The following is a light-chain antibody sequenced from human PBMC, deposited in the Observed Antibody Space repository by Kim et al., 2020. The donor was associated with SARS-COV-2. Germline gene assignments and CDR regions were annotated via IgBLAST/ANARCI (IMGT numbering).Light chain of an antibody. CDR3: QSYDSSLSGVV. V-gene: IGLV1-40*01. CDR1: LSNIVPGYD. Sequence: QWVTISCPRSLSNIVPGYDVHWDPLLPPPAPYLLTRDNGTRPSAGTGRFAGSTSGTSASLAITGLQAEDEADYYCQSYDSSLSGVVFGGGTQLTVL. CDR2: DNG. J-gene: IGLJ2*01.